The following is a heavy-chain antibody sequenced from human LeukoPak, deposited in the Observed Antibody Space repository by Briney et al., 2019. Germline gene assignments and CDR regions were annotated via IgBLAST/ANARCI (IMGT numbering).Heavy chain of an antibody. CDR3: AKDSVVAAVNYYYYYGMDV. CDR1: GFTFSSYA. CDR2: ISGSGGST. Sequence: GGSLRLSCAASGFTFSSYAMSWVRQAPGKGLEWVSAISGSGGSTYYADSVKGRLTISRDNSKSTLYLQMNSLRAEDTAVYYCAKDSVVAAVNYYYYYGMDVWGQGTTVTVSS. J-gene: IGHJ6*02. D-gene: IGHD2-15*01. V-gene: IGHV3-23*01.